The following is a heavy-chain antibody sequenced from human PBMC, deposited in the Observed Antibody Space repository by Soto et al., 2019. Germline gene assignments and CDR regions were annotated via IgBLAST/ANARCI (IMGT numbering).Heavy chain of an antibody. D-gene: IGHD3-16*01. Sequence: QVQLVQSGAEVKKPGASVKVSCKASGYTFTSYGISWVRQAPGQGLEWMGWISAYNGNTNYAQKLQGRVTMTTDTSTSTAYMELRRLRSDDTAVYYCARVLDTFGGGPPGNYYYYYMDVWGKGTTVTVSS. CDR3: ARVLDTFGGGPPGNYYYYYMDV. CDR2: ISAYNGNT. CDR1: GYTFTSYG. V-gene: IGHV1-18*01. J-gene: IGHJ6*03.